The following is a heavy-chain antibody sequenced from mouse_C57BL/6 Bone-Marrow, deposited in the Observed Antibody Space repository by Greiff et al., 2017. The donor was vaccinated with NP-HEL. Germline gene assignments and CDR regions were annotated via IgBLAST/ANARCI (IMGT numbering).Heavy chain of an antibody. D-gene: IGHD2-5*01. V-gene: IGHV1-82*01. J-gene: IGHJ4*01. CDR3: ARQDYSNPYAMDY. CDR1: GYAFSSSW. Sequence: QVQLQQSGPELVKPGASVKISCKASGYAFSSSWMNWVKQRPGKGLEWIGRIYPGDGVTNYNGKFKGKATVTADKSSSTAYMQRSSLTSEDSAVYFCARQDYSNPYAMDYWGQGTSVTVAS. CDR2: IYPGDGVT.